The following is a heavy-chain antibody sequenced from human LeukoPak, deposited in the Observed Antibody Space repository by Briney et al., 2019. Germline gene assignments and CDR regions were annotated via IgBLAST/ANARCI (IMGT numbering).Heavy chain of an antibody. V-gene: IGHV3-21*01. Sequence: GESLRLSCAASGFTFSNCTMNWVRQAPGKGLEWVSSISSSSNYIYYADSIKGRFTISRDNAKNSLYLQLDSLRAGDTAVYYCALLNYWGQGTLVTVSS. CDR3: ALLNY. CDR1: GFTFSNCT. J-gene: IGHJ4*02. CDR2: ISSSSNYI. D-gene: IGHD2-8*02.